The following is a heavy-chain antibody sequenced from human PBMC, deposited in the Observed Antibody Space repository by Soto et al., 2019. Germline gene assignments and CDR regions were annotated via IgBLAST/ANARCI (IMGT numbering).Heavy chain of an antibody. CDR3: AREDYGDYVNNAFDI. Sequence: GGSLRLSCAASGFTFDDYGMSWVRQAPGKGLEWVSGINWNGGSTGYADSVKGRFTISRDNAKNSLYLQMNSLRAEDTALYHCAREDYGDYVNNAFDIWGQGTMVTVSS. CDR2: INWNGGST. J-gene: IGHJ3*02. CDR1: GFTFDDYG. D-gene: IGHD4-17*01. V-gene: IGHV3-20*01.